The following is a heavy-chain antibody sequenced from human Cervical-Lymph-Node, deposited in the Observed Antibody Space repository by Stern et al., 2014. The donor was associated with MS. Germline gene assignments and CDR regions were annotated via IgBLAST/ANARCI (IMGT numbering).Heavy chain of an antibody. V-gene: IGHV4-34*01. CDR1: GGSFSGYY. Sequence: QVQLVQWGAGLLKPSETLSLTCAVYGGSFSGYYWSWIRQSPGKGLEWIGEINHSGNTNYNPSLKSRVTISAEPSRSQFSLKLGSVTAADTAVYYCARYTVRDWFDPWGQGTLVIVSS. CDR3: ARYTVRDWFDP. CDR2: INHSGNT. J-gene: IGHJ5*02. D-gene: IGHD4-17*01.